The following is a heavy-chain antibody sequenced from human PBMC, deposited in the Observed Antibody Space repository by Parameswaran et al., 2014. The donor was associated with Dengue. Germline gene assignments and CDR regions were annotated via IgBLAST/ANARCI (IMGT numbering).Heavy chain of an antibody. CDR2: IYSGGNT. V-gene: IGHV3-53*01. Sequence: VRQAPGKGLEWVSVIYSGGNTYYVDSVKGRFTIFRDNSKNTLYLQMNFLRVEDTAVYYCARAYRGDYAFDYWGQGTLVTVSS. D-gene: IGHD4-17*01. CDR3: ARAYRGDYAFDY. J-gene: IGHJ4*02.